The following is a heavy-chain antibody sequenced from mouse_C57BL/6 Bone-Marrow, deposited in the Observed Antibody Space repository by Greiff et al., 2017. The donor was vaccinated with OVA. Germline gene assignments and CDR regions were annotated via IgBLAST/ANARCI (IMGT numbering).Heavy chain of an antibody. CDR1: GYTFTSYW. V-gene: IGHV1-5*01. J-gene: IGHJ4*01. CDR2: ISPGNSDT. D-gene: IGHD1-1*01. CDR3: TRPGSTYYYAMDY. Sequence: VQLQQSGTVLARPGASVKMSCKTSGYTFTSYWMHWVKQRPGQGLEWIGAISPGNSDTSYNQKFKGKAKLTAVTSASTAYMERSSLTNEDSAVYYCTRPGSTYYYAMDYWGQGTSVTVSS.